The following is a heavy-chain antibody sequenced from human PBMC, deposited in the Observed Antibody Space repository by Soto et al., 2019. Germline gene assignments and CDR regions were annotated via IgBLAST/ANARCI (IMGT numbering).Heavy chain of an antibody. Sequence: QVQLQESGPGLVNPSQTLSLTCTVSGGSISSGDYYWSWLRQPPGKGLEWIGYIYYSGSTYYNPSLKSRVTISVDTSKNQFSLKLSSVTAADTAVYYCAREATIAARLDSWGQGTLVTVSS. CDR3: AREATIAARLDS. J-gene: IGHJ4*02. CDR1: GGSISSGDYY. CDR2: IYYSGST. V-gene: IGHV4-30-4*01. D-gene: IGHD6-6*01.